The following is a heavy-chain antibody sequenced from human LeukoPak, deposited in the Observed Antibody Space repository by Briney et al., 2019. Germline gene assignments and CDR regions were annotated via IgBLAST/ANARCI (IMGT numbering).Heavy chain of an antibody. V-gene: IGHV4-39*01. Sequence: SETLSLTCTVSGGSISSSSNYWGWVRQPPGKGLECIGSIHYSGTTYYNPSLKSRVTISVDPSKNQLSLRLSSVTAADTAVYYCARHEEEDGYNAKTFDYWGQGTLVTVS. CDR3: ARHEEEDGYNAKTFDY. CDR1: GGSISSSSNY. D-gene: IGHD5-24*01. J-gene: IGHJ4*02. CDR2: IHYSGTT.